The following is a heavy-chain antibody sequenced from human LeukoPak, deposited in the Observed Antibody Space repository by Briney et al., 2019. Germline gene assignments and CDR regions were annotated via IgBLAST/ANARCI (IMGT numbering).Heavy chain of an antibody. Sequence: QTGRSLRLSCAASGFTFSSYAMHWVRQAPGKGLEWVAVITHDGSNKYYTDSVKGRFTISRDNTKNTLYLQMNSLRTEDTAVYYCARDGYGLDTPMVSTIFDCWGQGTLVTVSS. CDR1: GFTFSSYA. CDR2: ITHDGSNK. D-gene: IGHD5-18*01. V-gene: IGHV3-30-3*01. J-gene: IGHJ4*02. CDR3: ARDGYGLDTPMVSTIFDC.